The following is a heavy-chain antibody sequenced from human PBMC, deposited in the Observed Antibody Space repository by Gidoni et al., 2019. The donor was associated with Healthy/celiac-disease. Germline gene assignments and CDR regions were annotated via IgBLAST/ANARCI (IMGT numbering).Heavy chain of an antibody. CDR3: ARDRGVTTFYYYYGMDV. J-gene: IGHJ6*02. V-gene: IGHV4-61*01. CDR2: IYYSGST. Sequence: QVQLQESGPGLVKPSETLSLTCTVSGGSVSSGSDYWRWIRQPPGKGLEWIGYIYYSGSTNYNPSLKSRVTMSVDTSKNQLSLKLSSVTAADTAVYYCARDRGVTTFYYYYGMDVWGQGTTVTVSS. D-gene: IGHD3-10*01. CDR1: GGSVSSGSDY.